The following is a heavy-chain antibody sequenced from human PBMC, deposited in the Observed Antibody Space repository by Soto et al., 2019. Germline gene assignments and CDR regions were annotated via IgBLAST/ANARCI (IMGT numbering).Heavy chain of an antibody. J-gene: IGHJ4*02. V-gene: IGHV3-23*01. Sequence: GGSLRLSXAASGFTFSSYAVSWVRQAPGKGPEWISSISGSGSTIYYADSVKGRFTISRDNSKNTLYLQMSSLRAEDTAVYYCAKVFYYYGSSGYYYFDYWGQGTRVTVSS. D-gene: IGHD3-22*01. CDR3: AKVFYYYGSSGYYYFDY. CDR1: GFTFSSYA. CDR2: ISGSGSTI.